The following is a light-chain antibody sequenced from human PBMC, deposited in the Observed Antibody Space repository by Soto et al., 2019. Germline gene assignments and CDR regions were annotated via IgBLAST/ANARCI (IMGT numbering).Light chain of an antibody. V-gene: IGLV2-8*01. CDR3: QSYDSSLSASYV. CDR1: SSDVGAYDF. CDR2: GNT. Sequence: QSALTQPPSASGSPGQSVTISCTGTSSDVGAYDFVSWFQQHPGKAPKFLIYGNTNRPSGVPDRFSGSKSGTSASLAITGLQAEDEADYYCQSYDSSLSASYVFGGGTKLTVL. J-gene: IGLJ1*01.